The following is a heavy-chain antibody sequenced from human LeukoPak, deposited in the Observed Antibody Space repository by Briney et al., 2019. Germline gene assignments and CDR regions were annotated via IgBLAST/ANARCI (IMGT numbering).Heavy chain of an antibody. CDR1: GGSISSSSYY. J-gene: IGHJ4*02. CDR2: IYYSGST. Sequence: SETLSLTCTVSGGSISSSSYYWGWIRQPPGTGLEWIGSIYYSGSTYYNPSLKSRVTISVDTSKNQFSLKLSSVTAAGTAVYSCARVIAAAGNFDYWGQGTLVTVSS. CDR3: ARVIAAAGNFDY. V-gene: IGHV4-39*07. D-gene: IGHD6-13*01.